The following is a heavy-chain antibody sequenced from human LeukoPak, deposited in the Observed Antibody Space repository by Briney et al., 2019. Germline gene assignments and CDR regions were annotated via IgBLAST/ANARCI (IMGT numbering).Heavy chain of an antibody. D-gene: IGHD6-13*01. CDR3: ARLTRYSSPNKDAFDI. Sequence: AGGSLRLSCAASGFTVSSNYMSWVRQAPGKGLEWVSVIYSGGSTYYADSVKGRFTISRDNSKNTLYLQMNSLRAEDTAVYYCARLTRYSSPNKDAFDIWGQGTMVTVSS. J-gene: IGHJ3*02. V-gene: IGHV3-53*01. CDR2: IYSGGST. CDR1: GFTVSSNY.